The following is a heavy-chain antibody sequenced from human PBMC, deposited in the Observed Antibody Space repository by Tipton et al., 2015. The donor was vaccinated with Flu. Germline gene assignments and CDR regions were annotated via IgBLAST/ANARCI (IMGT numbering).Heavy chain of an antibody. Sequence: SLRLSCAASGFTFDDYAMHWVRQAPGKGLEWVSLISGDGGSTYYADSVKGRFTISRDNSKNSLYLQMNSLRTEDTALYYCAKALYSSSWYSGHYYYYYGMDVWGQGTTVTVSS. D-gene: IGHD6-13*01. CDR3: AKALYSSSWYSGHYYYYYGMDV. CDR2: ISGDGGST. J-gene: IGHJ6*02. V-gene: IGHV3-43*02. CDR1: GFTFDDYA.